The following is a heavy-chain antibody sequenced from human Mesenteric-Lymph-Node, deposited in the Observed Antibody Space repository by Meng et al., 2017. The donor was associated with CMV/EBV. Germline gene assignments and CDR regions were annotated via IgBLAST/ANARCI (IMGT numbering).Heavy chain of an antibody. V-gene: IGHV1-46*01. J-gene: IGHJ4*02. CDR1: GYTVTSYY. CDR3: AAMVRGVPDY. CDR2: INPSGGST. Sequence: VSDKASGYTVTSYYMHWVRQAPGQGLEWMGIINPSGGSTSYAQKFQGRVTITADESTSTAYMELSSLRSEDTAVYYCAAMVRGVPDYWGQGTLVTVSS. D-gene: IGHD3-10*01.